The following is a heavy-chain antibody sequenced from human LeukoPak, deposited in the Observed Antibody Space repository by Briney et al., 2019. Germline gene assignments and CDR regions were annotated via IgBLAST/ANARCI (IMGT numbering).Heavy chain of an antibody. J-gene: IGHJ4*02. CDR3: ARSRHSYDSTGFPHY. Sequence: GGSLRLSCTVSGFTVSSNSWSWVRQAPGKGLEWVSFIYSGGNTHYSDSVKGRFTISRDNSKNTLYLQMNSLRAEDTALYYCARSRHSYDSTGFPHYWGQGTLVTVSS. CDR2: IYSGGNT. D-gene: IGHD3-22*01. CDR1: GFTVSSNS. V-gene: IGHV3-53*01.